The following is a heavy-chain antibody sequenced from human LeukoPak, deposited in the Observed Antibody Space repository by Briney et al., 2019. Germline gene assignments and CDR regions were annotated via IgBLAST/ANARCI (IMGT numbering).Heavy chain of an antibody. J-gene: IGHJ4*02. CDR1: GGSISSSSYY. D-gene: IGHD2-15*01. Sequence: RASETLSLTCTVSGGSISSSSYYWGWIRQPPGKGLEWIGSIYYSGSTYYNPSLKSRVTISVDTSKNQFSLKLSSVTAADTAVYYCARHWVVVVAGFDYWGQGTLVTVSS. CDR2: IYYSGST. CDR3: ARHWVVVVAGFDY. V-gene: IGHV4-39*01.